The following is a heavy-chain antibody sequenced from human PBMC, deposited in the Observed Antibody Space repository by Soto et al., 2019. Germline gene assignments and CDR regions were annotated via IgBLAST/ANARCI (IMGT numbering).Heavy chain of an antibody. CDR2: LYSGGNT. Sequence: GGSLRLSCAASGFTFSSYAMSWVRRAPGKGLEWVSILYSGGNTYYTDSVKGRFTISRDNFKNTLYLEMNSLRAGDTAVYYCARVRGVENAFDIWGQGTKVTVSS. J-gene: IGHJ3*02. CDR3: ARVRGVENAFDI. V-gene: IGHV3-23*03. CDR1: GFTFSSYA. D-gene: IGHD3-10*01.